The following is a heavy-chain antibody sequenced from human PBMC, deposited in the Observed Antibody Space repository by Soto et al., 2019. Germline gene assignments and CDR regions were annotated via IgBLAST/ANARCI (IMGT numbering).Heavy chain of an antibody. CDR2: TRDKANSYTT. CDR3: TRGLSGKTNDWFDP. CDR1: GFTLSEHY. V-gene: IGHV3-72*01. J-gene: IGHJ5*02. Sequence: PGGSLRLSCAASGFTLSEHYVDWVRQAPGRGLEWVGRTRDKANSYTTEYAASVKGRFTISRDDSKNSLYLQMNSLKTEDTAVYYCTRGLSGKTNDWFDPWGQGTLVTGSS. D-gene: IGHD1-20*01.